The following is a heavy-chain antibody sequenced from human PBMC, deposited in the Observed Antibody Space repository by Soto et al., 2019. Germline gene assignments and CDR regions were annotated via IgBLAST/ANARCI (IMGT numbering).Heavy chain of an antibody. D-gene: IGHD2-21*02. CDR2: ISYDGSNK. CDR1: GFTFSSYA. Sequence: GGSLRLSCAASGFTFSSYAMHWVRQAPGKGLEWVAVISYDGSNKYYADSVKGRFTISRDNSKNTLYLQMNSLRAEDTAVYYCAREEPAYCGGDCYPAKYYYYYYGMDVWGQGTTVTVSS. J-gene: IGHJ6*02. CDR3: AREEPAYCGGDCYPAKYYYYYYGMDV. V-gene: IGHV3-30-3*01.